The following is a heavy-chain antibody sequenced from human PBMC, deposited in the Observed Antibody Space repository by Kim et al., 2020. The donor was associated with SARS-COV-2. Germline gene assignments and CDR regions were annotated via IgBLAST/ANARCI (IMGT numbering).Heavy chain of an antibody. CDR1: GGSFSGYY. CDR2: INHSGST. J-gene: IGHJ3*02. CDR3: ARRIEYSSSSGAFDI. Sequence: SETLSLTCAVYGGSFSGYYWSWIRQPPGKGLEWIGEINHSGSTNYNPSLKSRVTISVDTSKNQFSLKLSSVTAADTAVYYCARRIEYSSSSGAFDIWGQG. V-gene: IGHV4-34*01. D-gene: IGHD6-6*01.